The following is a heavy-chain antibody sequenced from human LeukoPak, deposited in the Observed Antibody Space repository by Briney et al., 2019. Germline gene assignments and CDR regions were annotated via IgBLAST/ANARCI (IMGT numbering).Heavy chain of an antibody. Sequence: ASVKVSCKASGYTFTSYDINWVRQATGQGLEWMGWMNPNSGNTGYAQKIQGRVTITRNTSISTAYMELSSLRSEDTAVYYCARGTRSYYDFWSGFNWFDPWGQGTLVTVSS. CDR2: MNPNSGNT. CDR1: GYTFTSYD. CDR3: ARGTRSYYDFWSGFNWFDP. J-gene: IGHJ5*02. D-gene: IGHD3-3*01. V-gene: IGHV1-8*03.